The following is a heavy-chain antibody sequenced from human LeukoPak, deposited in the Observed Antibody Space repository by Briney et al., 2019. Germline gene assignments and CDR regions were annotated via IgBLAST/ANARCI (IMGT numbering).Heavy chain of an antibody. CDR1: GYTFTNYA. CDR2: IHPGTGNP. Sequence: ASVKVSCKASGYTFTNYAMNWVRQAPGQGLEFMGWIHPGTGNPTYAQGFTGRFVFSLDTSVSTTYLQIISLKAEDTAAYFCARAFQSLGGLSSPDYWGQGTLVTVSS. J-gene: IGHJ4*02. V-gene: IGHV7-4-1*02. CDR3: ARAFQSLGGLSSPDY. D-gene: IGHD3-16*02.